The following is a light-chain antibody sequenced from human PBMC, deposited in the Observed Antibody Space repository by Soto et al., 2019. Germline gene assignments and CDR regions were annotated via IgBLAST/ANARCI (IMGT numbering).Light chain of an antibody. Sequence: IQLTQSPSSLSASVGDRVTITCRASQDINIFLAWYQQKPGKAPKLLIYGASTLQSGVSSRFSGSGSRTDFTHTISDLQPEDFATYYCQQLNSFPISFGPGTKVDIK. V-gene: IGKV1-9*01. CDR2: GAS. CDR1: QDINIF. J-gene: IGKJ3*01. CDR3: QQLNSFPIS.